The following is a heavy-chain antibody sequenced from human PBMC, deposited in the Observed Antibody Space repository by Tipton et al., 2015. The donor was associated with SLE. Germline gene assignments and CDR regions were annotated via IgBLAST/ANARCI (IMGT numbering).Heavy chain of an antibody. D-gene: IGHD5-18*01. J-gene: IGHJ4*02. Sequence: LRLSCTVSGGSISSSSYYWGWIRQPPGKGLEWIGSIYYSGSTYYNPSLKSRVTISVDTSKNQFSLKLRSVTAADTAVHYCARPSDYSYGLDYWGQGTLVTVSS. CDR1: GGSISSSSYY. V-gene: IGHV4-39*01. CDR3: ARPSDYSYGLDY. CDR2: IYYSGST.